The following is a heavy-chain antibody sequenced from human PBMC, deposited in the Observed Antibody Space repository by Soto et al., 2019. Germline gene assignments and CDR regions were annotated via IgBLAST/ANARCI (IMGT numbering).Heavy chain of an antibody. J-gene: IGHJ6*02. CDR1: GGTFTNYA. Sequence: ASVKVSCKDFGGTFTNYAFSWVRQAPGQGVEWMGGIIPVFGSPDYAQKFQGRVTITADEYTRTASMELSSLRSDDTAVYYCARERSVGYCITTTCPKPFYYYAMDVWGQGTTVTVSS. D-gene: IGHD2-2*01. CDR3: ARERSVGYCITTTCPKPFYYYAMDV. V-gene: IGHV1-69*13. CDR2: IIPVFGSP.